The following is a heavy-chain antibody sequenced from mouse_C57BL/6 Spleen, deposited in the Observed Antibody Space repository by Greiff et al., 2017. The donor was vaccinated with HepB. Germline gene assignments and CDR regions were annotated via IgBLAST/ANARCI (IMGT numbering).Heavy chain of an antibody. D-gene: IGHD1-1*01. J-gene: IGHJ3*01. CDR2: IWGVGST. Sequence: VQLLESGPGLVAPSQSLSITCTVSGFSLTSYGVDWVRQSPGKGLEWLGVIWGVGSTNYNSALKSRLSISKDNSKSQVFLKMNSLQTDDTAMYYCASGPDYYGSGGFAYWGQGTLVTVSA. V-gene: IGHV2-6*01. CDR3: ASGPDYYGSGGFAY. CDR1: GFSLTSYG.